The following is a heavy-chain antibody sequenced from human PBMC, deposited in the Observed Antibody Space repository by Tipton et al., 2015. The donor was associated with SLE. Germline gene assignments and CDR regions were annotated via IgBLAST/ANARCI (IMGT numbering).Heavy chain of an antibody. D-gene: IGHD3-10*01. CDR1: GSSTNDYY. V-gene: IGHV4-59*01. CDR3: ARDQGSYYGSGSYDSDYYYYGMDV. J-gene: IGHJ6*02. Sequence: TLSLTCGVSGSSTNDYYWSWIRQPPGKGLEWIGYIYYSSYTNYNPSLKSRVTISLDTSKNQFSLKLSSVTAADTAVYYCARDQGSYYGSGSYDSDYYYYGMDVWGQGTTATVSS. CDR2: IYYSSYT.